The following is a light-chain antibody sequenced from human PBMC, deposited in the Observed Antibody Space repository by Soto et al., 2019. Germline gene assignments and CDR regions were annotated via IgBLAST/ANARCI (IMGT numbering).Light chain of an antibody. Sequence: QSALTQPPSASGSPGQSVTISCTGTSGDIGTYKYVSWYQQHPGQAPKLIIYEVSKRPSGVPGRFFGSKSGNTASLTVSGRQSEDEAAYYCTSSVGSSTLVFGGGTQLTVL. CDR2: EVS. CDR1: SGDIGTYKY. V-gene: IGLV2-8*01. J-gene: IGLJ3*02. CDR3: TSSVGSSTLV.